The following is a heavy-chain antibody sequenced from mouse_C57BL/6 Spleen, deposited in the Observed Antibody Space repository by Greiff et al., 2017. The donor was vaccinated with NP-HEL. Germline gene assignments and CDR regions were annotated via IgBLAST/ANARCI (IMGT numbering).Heavy chain of an antibody. J-gene: IGHJ3*01. Sequence: QVQLQQPGAELVMPGASVKLSCKASGYTFTSYWMHWVKQRPGQGLEWIGEIDPSDSYTNYIQKFKGKATLTVDKSSSTAYMQLSSLTSEDSAVYYCARRRPSVPFAYWGQGTLVTVSA. V-gene: IGHV1-69*01. D-gene: IGHD1-1*01. CDR1: GYTFTSYW. CDR3: ARRRPSVPFAY. CDR2: IDPSDSYT.